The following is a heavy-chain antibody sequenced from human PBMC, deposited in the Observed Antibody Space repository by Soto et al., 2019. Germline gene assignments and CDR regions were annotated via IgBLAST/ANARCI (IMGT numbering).Heavy chain of an antibody. V-gene: IGHV3-23*01. CDR1: GFTFSMSA. J-gene: IGHJ4*02. CDR2: TGLNGRTT. Sequence: EVHLLESGGGLVQPGGSLRLSCAASGFTFSMSAMTWVRQAPGKGLEWVSTTGLNGRTTYYADSVKGLFTVSRDNSKNTLDLHKSSLRAEDTAVYYCATVHSTSRSFDYWGQGTLVTVSS. CDR3: ATVHSTSRSFDY. D-gene: IGHD6-6*01.